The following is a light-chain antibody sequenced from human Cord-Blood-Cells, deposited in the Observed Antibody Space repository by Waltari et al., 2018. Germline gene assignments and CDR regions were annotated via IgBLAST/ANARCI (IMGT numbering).Light chain of an antibody. CDR3: MQALQTPWT. J-gene: IGKJ1*01. V-gene: IGKV2-28*01. CDR2: LGS. CDR1: QSLLHSNGYNY. Sequence: DIVMTQSPLSMPVTHGEPASISCRSSQSLLHSNGYNYLDWYLQKQGQSPQLLIYLGSNRASGVPDRFSGSGSGTDFTLKISRVEAEDVGVYYCMQALQTPWTFGQGTKVVIK.